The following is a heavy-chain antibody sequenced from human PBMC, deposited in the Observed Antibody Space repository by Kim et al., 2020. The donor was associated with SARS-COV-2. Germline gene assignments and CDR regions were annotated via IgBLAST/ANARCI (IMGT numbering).Heavy chain of an antibody. J-gene: IGHJ6*01. D-gene: IGHD3-10*01. V-gene: IGHV1-69*13. CDR3: ARGGRGSGTIQGGVFKYYY. CDR1: GGDFSSFG. Sequence: SVKVSCKLSGGDFSSFGINWLRQVPGQGLEWMGGIIPIFGSVSYAEKFQDRVTITADESTNTAYMELSSLRSEDTAVYLCARGGRGSGTIQGGVFKYYY. CDR2: IIPIFGSV.